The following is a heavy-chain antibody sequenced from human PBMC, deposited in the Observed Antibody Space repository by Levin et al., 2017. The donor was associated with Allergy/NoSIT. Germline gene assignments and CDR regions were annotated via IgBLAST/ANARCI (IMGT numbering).Heavy chain of an antibody. D-gene: IGHD2-15*01. V-gene: IGHV3-30-3*01. CDR3: AREGRAYCSGGSCYDNAFDI. CDR2: ISYDGSNK. Sequence: RAGGSLRLSCAASGFTFSSFAMYWVRQAPGKGLEWVALISYDGSNKYYADSVKGRFTISRDDSKNTLYLQMNSLRAEDTAVYYCAREGRAYCSGGSCYDNAFDIWGQGTMVIVSS. J-gene: IGHJ3*02. CDR1: GFTFSSFA.